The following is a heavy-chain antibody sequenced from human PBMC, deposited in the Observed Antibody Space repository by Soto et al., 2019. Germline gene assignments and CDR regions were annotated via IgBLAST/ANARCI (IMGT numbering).Heavy chain of an antibody. CDR3: ARDQVVGATTDNWYFDL. V-gene: IGHV6-1*01. J-gene: IGHJ2*01. CDR1: GDSVSSNSAA. D-gene: IGHD1-26*01. CDR2: TYYRSKWYN. Sequence: PSQILSLTCAISGDSVSSNSAAWNWIRQSPSRGLEWLGRTYYRSKWYNDYAVSVKSRITINPDTSKNQFSLQLNSVTPEDTAVYYCARDQVVGATTDNWYFDLWGRGTLVTVSS.